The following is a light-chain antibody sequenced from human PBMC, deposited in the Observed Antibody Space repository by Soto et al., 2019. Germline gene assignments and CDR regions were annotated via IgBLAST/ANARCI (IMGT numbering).Light chain of an antibody. V-gene: IGKV3-20*01. J-gene: IGKJ5*01. CDR2: EAS. CDR3: QQYGRPPRAT. Sequence: DIVLSQSPCTLPSSPWERATLSCRASQSVNTRYIAWYQVKPGQAPRLLNYEASSRATGIPDRFSGGGSGTDFTLSISKVEPEDFAVYYCQQYGRPPRATFGQGTRLEI. CDR1: QSVNTRY.